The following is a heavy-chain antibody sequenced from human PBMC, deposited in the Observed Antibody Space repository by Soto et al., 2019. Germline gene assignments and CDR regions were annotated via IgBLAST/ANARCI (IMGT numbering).Heavy chain of an antibody. CDR2: IYHSAST. CDR3: AREGLTGTTGLYDYYGMDV. V-gene: IGHV4-59*01. Sequence: QVQLQESGPGLVKPSETLSLTCTVSGGSISSYYWSWIRQPPGKGLEWIGYIYHSASTNYNPSLKSRVTISVDTSKKHFSLKLRSLSAADTAVYYWAREGLTGTTGLYDYYGMDVWGQGTTVTVSS. J-gene: IGHJ6*02. CDR1: GGSISSYY. D-gene: IGHD1-7*01.